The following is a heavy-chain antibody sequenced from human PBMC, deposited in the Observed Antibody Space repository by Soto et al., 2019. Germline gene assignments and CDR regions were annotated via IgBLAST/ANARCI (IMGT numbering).Heavy chain of an antibody. D-gene: IGHD2-2*01. Sequence: GGSLRLSCAASGFTFSSYSMNWVRQAPGKGLEWVSSISSSSSYIYYADSVKGRFTISRDNAKNSLYLQMNSLRAEDTAVYYCARYRDIVVVPAARWLDPWGQGTLVTVYS. CDR1: GFTFSSYS. V-gene: IGHV3-21*01. CDR2: ISSSSSYI. CDR3: ARYRDIVVVPAARWLDP. J-gene: IGHJ5*02.